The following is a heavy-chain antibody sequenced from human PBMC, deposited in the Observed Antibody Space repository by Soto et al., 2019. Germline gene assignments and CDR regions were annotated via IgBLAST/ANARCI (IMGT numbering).Heavy chain of an antibody. CDR1: GGTFSSYA. J-gene: IGHJ6*02. D-gene: IGHD6-6*01. CDR3: ARDPREIAARRDYYYYGMDV. Sequence: ASVKVSCKASGGTFSSYAISWVRQAPGQGLEWMGGIIPIFGTANYAQKFQGRVTITADESTSTAYMELSSLRSEDTAVYYCARDPREIAARRDYYYYGMDVWGQGTTVTVSS. V-gene: IGHV1-69*13. CDR2: IIPIFGTA.